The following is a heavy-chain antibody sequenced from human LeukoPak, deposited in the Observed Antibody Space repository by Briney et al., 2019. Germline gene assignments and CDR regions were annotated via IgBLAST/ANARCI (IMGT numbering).Heavy chain of an antibody. D-gene: IGHD3-3*01. J-gene: IGHJ3*02. CDR1: GGSISSGSYY. CDR3: AREGDSRITIFGVAVDPGAFDI. V-gene: IGHV4-61*02. Sequence: SQTLSLTCTVSGGSISSGSYYWSWIRQPAGKGLEWIGRIYTSGSTNYNPSLKSRVTISVDTSKNQFSLKLSSVTAADTAVYYCAREGDSRITIFGVAVDPGAFDIWGQGTMVTVSS. CDR2: IYTSGST.